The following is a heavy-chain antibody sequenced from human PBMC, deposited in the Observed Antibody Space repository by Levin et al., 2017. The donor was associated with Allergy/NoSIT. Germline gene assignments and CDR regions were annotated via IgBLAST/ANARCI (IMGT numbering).Heavy chain of an antibody. V-gene: IGHV3-23*01. CDR3: ARTYCSGGSCS. D-gene: IGHD2-15*01. CDR2: LSGSGGST. Sequence: GGSLRLSCAASGFTFSNYAMSWVRQAPGKGLEWVSTLSGSGGSTYYADSVKGRFTISRDNAKNSLYLQMNSLRAEDTALDHCARTYCSGGSCSWGQGTMVTVSS. J-gene: IGHJ3*01. CDR1: GFTFSNYA.